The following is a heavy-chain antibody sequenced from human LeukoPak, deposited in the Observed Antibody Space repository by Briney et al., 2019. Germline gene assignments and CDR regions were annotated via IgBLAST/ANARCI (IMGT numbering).Heavy chain of an antibody. CDR3: TRDGPPSSGYPDN. J-gene: IGHJ4*02. D-gene: IGHD3-22*01. V-gene: IGHV4-59*12. CDR1: GVSLSSYY. Sequence: SETLSLTCTGSGVSLSSYYWSWIRQPPGKGLEWIGYIYYSGSTNYNPSLQSRVTISVDTSKNQFSLKLSSVTAADTAVYYCTRDGPPSSGYPDNWGQGALVTLSS. CDR2: IYYSGST.